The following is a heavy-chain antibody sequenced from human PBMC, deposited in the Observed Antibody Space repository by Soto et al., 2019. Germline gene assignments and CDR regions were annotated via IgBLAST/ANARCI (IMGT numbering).Heavy chain of an antibody. CDR2: IFYNGGA. J-gene: IGHJ6*02. CDR3: ARDGDHDYFYGMDI. D-gene: IGHD7-27*01. Sequence: LQASVPGLVKASETLSRSCSVSFVPRRGYYWSWIRQPPVKGLSWIANIFYNGGANYNPSLRSRVTISVDKSTNSFSLRLTSVTPSDTAVYYCARDGDHDYFYGMDIWGQGTTVTVS. CDR1: FVPRRGYY. V-gene: IGHV4-59*01.